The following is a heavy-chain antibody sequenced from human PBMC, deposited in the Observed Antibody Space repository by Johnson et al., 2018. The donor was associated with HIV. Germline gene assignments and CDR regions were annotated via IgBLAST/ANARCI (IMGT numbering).Heavy chain of an antibody. J-gene: IGHJ3*02. CDR1: GFTFSSYD. CDR3: AKDLSGYSYGYGAFDI. CDR2: IGTAGDT. D-gene: IGHD5-18*01. V-gene: IGHV3-13*01. Sequence: VQLVESGGGLVQPGGSLRLSCAASGFTFSSYDMHWVRQATGKGLEWVSAIGTAGDTYYADSVKGRFTISRDNSKNTLYLQMNSLRAEDTAVYYCAKDLSGYSYGYGAFDIWGQGTMVTVSS.